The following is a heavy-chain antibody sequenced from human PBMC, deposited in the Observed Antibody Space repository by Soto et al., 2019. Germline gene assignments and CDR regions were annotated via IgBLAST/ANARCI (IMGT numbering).Heavy chain of an antibody. J-gene: IGHJ4*02. V-gene: IGHV4-4*08. D-gene: IGHD2-21*02. Sequence: SETLSLTCTVSGGSISSYYWTWIRQPPGKGLEWIGFMYNSGSTHYNPSLKSRVTMTSDTSTSTVHMELGSLTSEDTAVYYCARGGGIVVVTAPYDHWGQGTLVTVSS. CDR1: GGSISSYY. CDR3: ARGGGIVVVTAPYDH. CDR2: MYNSGST.